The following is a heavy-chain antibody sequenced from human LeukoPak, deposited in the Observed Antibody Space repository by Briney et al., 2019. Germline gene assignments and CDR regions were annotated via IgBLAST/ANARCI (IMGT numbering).Heavy chain of an antibody. CDR2: IIPIFGTA. V-gene: IGHV1-69*13. CDR3: ARGDCSSTSCPPNWFDP. J-gene: IGHJ5*02. CDR1: GGTFSSYA. D-gene: IGHD2-2*01. Sequence: ASVKVSCKASGGTFSSYAISWVRQAPGQELEWMGGIIPIFGTANYAQKFQGRVTITADESTSTAYMELSSLRSEDTAVYYCARGDCSSTSCPPNWFDPWGQGTLVTVSS.